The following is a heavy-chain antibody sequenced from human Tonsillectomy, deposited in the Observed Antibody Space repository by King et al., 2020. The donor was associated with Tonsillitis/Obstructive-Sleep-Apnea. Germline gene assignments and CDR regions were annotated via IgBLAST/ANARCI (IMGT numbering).Heavy chain of an antibody. CDR2: VSYDGSNK. CDR1: GFTFINYA. CDR3: ARDEGYGGDSAGFDY. Sequence: VQLVDSGGGVAQPGRSLRLSCAASGFTFINYAMHWVRQAPGKGLEWVAVVSYDGSNKYYAESVKGRFTISRDNSKNTLYLQMNSLRPGDTAVYYCARDEGYGGDSAGFDYWGQGTLVTVSA. D-gene: IGHD4-23*01. V-gene: IGHV3-30*04. J-gene: IGHJ4*02.